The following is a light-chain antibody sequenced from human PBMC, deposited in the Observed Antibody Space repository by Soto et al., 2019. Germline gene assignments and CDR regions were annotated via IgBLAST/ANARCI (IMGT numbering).Light chain of an antibody. CDR2: GVT. CDR3: SSFTTSYFYV. V-gene: IGLV2-14*01. Sequence: QSALTQPASVSGSPGQSITISCTGSGSDIGGYNYVSWYQQHPGKAPKLLIHGVTRRPSGVSSRFSASKSAYTASLTISGLQAEYEANYYCSSFTTSYFYVFGPGTKLTVL. CDR1: GSDIGGYNY. J-gene: IGLJ1*01.